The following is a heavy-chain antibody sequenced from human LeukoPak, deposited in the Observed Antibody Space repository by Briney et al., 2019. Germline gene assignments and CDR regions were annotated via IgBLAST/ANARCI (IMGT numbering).Heavy chain of an antibody. J-gene: IGHJ4*02. CDR3: ARDRWSSTSYNDY. D-gene: IGHD2-2*01. Sequence: SGGSLRLSCAASGFTFSSYAMHWVRQAPGKGLEWVAVIWYDGNNKYYSDSVKGRFTISRDNSKNTLYLQMNSLRAEDTAVYYCARDRWSSTSYNDYWGQGTLVTVSS. CDR1: GFTFSSYA. CDR2: IWYDGNNK. V-gene: IGHV3-33*08.